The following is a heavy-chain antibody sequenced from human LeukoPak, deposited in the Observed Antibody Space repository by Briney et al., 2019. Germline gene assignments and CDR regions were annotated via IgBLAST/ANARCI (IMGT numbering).Heavy chain of an antibody. V-gene: IGHV1-69*06. CDR2: IIPIFGTA. CDR3: ARAPGYCSGGSCPFDP. CDR1: GGTFSSYA. Sequence: GASVKVSCKASGGTFSSYAISWVRQAPGQGLEWMGGIIPIFGTANYAQKFQGRVTITADKSTSTAYMELSSLRSGDTAVYYCARAPGYCSGGSCPFDPWGQGTLVTVSS. J-gene: IGHJ5*02. D-gene: IGHD2-15*01.